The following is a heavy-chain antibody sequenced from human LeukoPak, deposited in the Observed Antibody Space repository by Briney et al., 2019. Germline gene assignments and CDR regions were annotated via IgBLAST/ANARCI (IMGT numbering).Heavy chain of an antibody. CDR3: AREAGTGY. Sequence: GASVKVSCKASGYTFTGYYMHWVRQAPGQGLEWMGWINPNSGGTNYAQKFQGWVTITRNTSISTAYMELSSLRSEDTAVYYCAREAGTGYWGQGTLVTVSS. CDR1: GYTFTGYY. D-gene: IGHD1-14*01. V-gene: IGHV1-2*04. CDR2: INPNSGGT. J-gene: IGHJ4*02.